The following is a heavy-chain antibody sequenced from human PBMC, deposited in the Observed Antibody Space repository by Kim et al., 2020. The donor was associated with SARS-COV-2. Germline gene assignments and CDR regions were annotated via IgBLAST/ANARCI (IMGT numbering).Heavy chain of an antibody. Sequence: SETLSLTCAVYGGPSGQYYWSWIRQPPGKGLEWIAEVTHIGSTHYNPSLMSRATISIDMSKNQFSLTLKPVTAADTATYYCAPIYGGHSNFDHCGHGTLV. CDR2: VTHIGST. CDR1: GGPSGQYY. J-gene: IGHJ4*01. CDR3: APIYGGHSNFDH. D-gene: IGHD4-17*01. V-gene: IGHV4-34*01.